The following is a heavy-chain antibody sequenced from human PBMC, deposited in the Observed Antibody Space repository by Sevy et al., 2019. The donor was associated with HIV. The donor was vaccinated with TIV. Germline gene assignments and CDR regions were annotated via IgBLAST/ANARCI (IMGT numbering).Heavy chain of an antibody. D-gene: IGHD1-26*01. Sequence: GGSLRLSCAASGFTFSSYNMNCVRQAPGKGLEWVSSISGSSNYIYYAESLTGRFIISRDNAKNTVYLQMNSLRPDDTAVYFCSRGPPDGSYDYFDYWGQGTLVTVSS. CDR2: ISGSSNYI. J-gene: IGHJ4*02. V-gene: IGHV3-21*06. CDR3: SRGPPDGSYDYFDY. CDR1: GFTFSSYN.